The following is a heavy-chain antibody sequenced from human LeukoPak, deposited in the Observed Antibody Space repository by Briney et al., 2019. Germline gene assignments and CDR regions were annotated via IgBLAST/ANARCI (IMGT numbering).Heavy chain of an antibody. CDR3: ARADYDFWSGYSHYYGMDV. Sequence: SETLSLTCAVSGGSISSGGYSWSWIRQPPGKGLEWIGYIYHSGSTYYNPSLKSRVIISVDRSKNQFSLKLSSVTAADTAVYYCARADYDFWSGYSHYYGMDVWGQGTTVTVSS. CDR2: IYHSGST. CDR1: GGSISSGGYS. V-gene: IGHV4-30-2*01. D-gene: IGHD3-3*01. J-gene: IGHJ6*02.